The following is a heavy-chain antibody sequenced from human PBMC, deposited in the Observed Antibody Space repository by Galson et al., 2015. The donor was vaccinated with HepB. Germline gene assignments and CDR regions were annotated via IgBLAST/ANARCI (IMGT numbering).Heavy chain of an antibody. V-gene: IGHV3-23*01. CDR3: AKNSGTSGGYFCDY. J-gene: IGHJ4*02. CDR1: GFTFSNFG. CDR2: INGGGGTT. D-gene: IGHD2-8*01. Sequence: SLRLSCAASGFTFSNFGMRWVRQAPGKGLEWVSAINGGGGTTYYADSVKGRFTISRDNSKNTLYLQMNSLRADDTAVYYCAKNSGTSGGYFCDYWGRGTLVTASS.